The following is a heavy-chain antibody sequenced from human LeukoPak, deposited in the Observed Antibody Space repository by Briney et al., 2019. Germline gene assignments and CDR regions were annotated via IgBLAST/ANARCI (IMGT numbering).Heavy chain of an antibody. D-gene: IGHD2-2*02. J-gene: IGHJ1*01. CDR2: ISGSGGST. CDR1: GFTFSSYA. Sequence: GGSLRLSCAASGFTFSSYAMSWVRQAPGKGLEWVSAISGSGGSTYYADSVKGRFTISRDNSKNTLYLQMNSLRAEDTAVYYCAKQYCSSTSCYIVHWGQGTLVTVSS. CDR3: AKQYCSSTSCYIVH. V-gene: IGHV3-23*01.